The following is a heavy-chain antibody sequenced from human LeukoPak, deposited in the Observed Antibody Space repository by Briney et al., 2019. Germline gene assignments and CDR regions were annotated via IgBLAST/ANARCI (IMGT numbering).Heavy chain of an antibody. CDR3: ARVETVYDFWSGYHQAYYFDY. Sequence: GASVKVSCKASGYTLTGYYMHWVRQAPGQGLEWMGWINPNSGGTNYAQKFQGRVTMTRDTSISTAYMELSRLRSDDTAVYYCARVETVYDFWSGYHQAYYFDYWGQGALVTVSS. CDR1: GYTLTGYY. J-gene: IGHJ4*02. D-gene: IGHD3-3*01. CDR2: INPNSGGT. V-gene: IGHV1-2*02.